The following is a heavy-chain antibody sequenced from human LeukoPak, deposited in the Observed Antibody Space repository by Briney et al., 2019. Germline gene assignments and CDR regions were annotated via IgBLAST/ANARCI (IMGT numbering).Heavy chain of an antibody. D-gene: IGHD3-22*01. J-gene: IGHJ4*02. CDR2: ISSRSDYT. CDR1: GFTFSDHY. CDR3: ARGGYDTSGYARYYFDY. Sequence: GGSLRLSCAASGFTFSDHYMSWVRQAPGKGLEWVSYISSRSDYTDYADSVEGRFTISRDNTRNLLYLQMNSLRAEDTAVYYCARGGYDTSGYARYYFDYWGQGTLVTVSS. V-gene: IGHV3-11*05.